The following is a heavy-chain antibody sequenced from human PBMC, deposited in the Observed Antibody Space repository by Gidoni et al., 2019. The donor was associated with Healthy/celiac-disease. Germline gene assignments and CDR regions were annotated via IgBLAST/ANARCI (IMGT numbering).Heavy chain of an antibody. CDR2: IYYSGST. J-gene: IGHJ3*02. D-gene: IGHD3-22*01. CDR3: ASPTPSRLDAFDI. V-gene: IGHV4-39*01. CDR1: RGSISSSSYY. Sequence: QLQMQESGPGLVKPSETLSLTCTVSRGSISSSSYYWGWIRQPPGKGLEWIGSIYYSGSTYYNPSLKSRVTISVDTSKNQFSLKLSSVTAADTAVYYCASPTPSRLDAFDIWGQGTMVTVSS.